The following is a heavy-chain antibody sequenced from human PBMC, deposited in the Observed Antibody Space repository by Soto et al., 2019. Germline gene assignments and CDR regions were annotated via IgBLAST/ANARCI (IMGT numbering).Heavy chain of an antibody. D-gene: IGHD4-17*01. CDR3: ARAGYGGNIHGGLYFDY. V-gene: IGHV4-31*03. CDR2: IYYSGST. CDR1: GGSISSGGYY. Sequence: PSETLSLTCTVSGGSISSGGYYWSWIRQHPGKGLEWIGYIYYSGSTYYNPSLKSRVTISVDTSKNQFSLKLSSVTTADTAVYYCARAGYGGNIHGGLYFDYWGQGTLVTVSS. J-gene: IGHJ4*02.